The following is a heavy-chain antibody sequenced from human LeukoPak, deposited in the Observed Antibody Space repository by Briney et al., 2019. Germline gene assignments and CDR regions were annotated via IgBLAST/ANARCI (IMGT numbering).Heavy chain of an antibody. J-gene: IGHJ4*02. CDR3: AKDHYDFWSGHHDY. D-gene: IGHD3-3*01. V-gene: IGHV3-30*18. CDR1: GFTFSSYG. Sequence: EGSLRLSCAASGFTFSSYGMHWVRQAPGKGLEWVAVISYDGSNKYYADSVKGRFTISRDNSKNTLYLQMNSLRAEDTAVYYCAKDHYDFWSGHHDYWGQGTLVTVSS. CDR2: ISYDGSNK.